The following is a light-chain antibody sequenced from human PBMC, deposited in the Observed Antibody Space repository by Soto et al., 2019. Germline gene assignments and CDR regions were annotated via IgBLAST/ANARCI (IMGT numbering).Light chain of an antibody. Sequence: EIVLTQSPDTLSLSPGEGATLSCRASQSVSNNYLLWYQQKPGQAPRPLVYGASTRAPGIPDRFSGSGSGTDFTLTISRLEPEDFAVYYCQQYVSPPWTFGQGTKVEIK. CDR1: QSVSNNY. V-gene: IGKV3-20*01. CDR3: QQYVSPPWT. J-gene: IGKJ1*01. CDR2: GAS.